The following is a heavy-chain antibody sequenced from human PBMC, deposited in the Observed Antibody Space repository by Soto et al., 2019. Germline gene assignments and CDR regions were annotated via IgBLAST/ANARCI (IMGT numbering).Heavy chain of an antibody. V-gene: IGHV3-7*03. CDR2: IRPDGSET. CDR3: AGWGGHDYNY. J-gene: IGHJ4*02. Sequence: EVQLVQSGGGLVQPGGSLRLSCVASGFTFTDFYMNWVRKAPGKGLEWVANIRPDGSETNYVESVKGRFTTSRDNAKNSLFLPMSRLRADDTAVYYCAGWGGHDYNYWGQGILVTVS. D-gene: IGHD4-4*01. CDR1: GFTFTDFY.